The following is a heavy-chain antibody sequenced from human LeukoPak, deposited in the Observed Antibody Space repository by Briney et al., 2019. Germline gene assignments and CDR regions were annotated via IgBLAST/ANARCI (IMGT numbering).Heavy chain of an antibody. CDR2: INPSGGST. J-gene: IGHJ5*02. CDR1: GYTFTGYY. V-gene: IGHV1-46*01. CDR3: ARGGYCSSTSCPNWFDP. Sequence: RASVKVSCKASGYTFTGYYMHWVRQAPGQGLEWMGIINPSGGSTSYAQKFQGRVTMTRDTSTSTVYMELSSLRSEDTAVYYCARGGYCSSTSCPNWFDPWGQGTLVTVSS. D-gene: IGHD2-2*01.